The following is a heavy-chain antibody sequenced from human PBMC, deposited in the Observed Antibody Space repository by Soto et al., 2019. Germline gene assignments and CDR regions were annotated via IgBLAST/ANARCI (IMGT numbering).Heavy chain of an antibody. CDR2: IIPILGIA. V-gene: IGHV1-69*02. D-gene: IGHD3-10*01. CDR3: ARGTRWECRGDSMLGS. J-gene: IGHJ5*02. Sequence: QVQLVQSGAEVKKPGSSVKVSCKASGGTFSSYTISWVRQAPGQGLEWMGRIIPILGIANYAQKFRGRVTITAEKTTSTAYMELSSLRSEDTAVYYCARGTRWECRGDSMLGSWGQGTLVTVSS. CDR1: GGTFSSYT.